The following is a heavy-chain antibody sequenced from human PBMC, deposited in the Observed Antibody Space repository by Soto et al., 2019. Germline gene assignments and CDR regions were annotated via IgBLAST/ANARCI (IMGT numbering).Heavy chain of an antibody. CDR3: AKEADISGYHPDY. V-gene: IGHV3-23*01. D-gene: IGHD3-22*01. J-gene: IGHJ4*02. Sequence: EVPLLESGGGLVQPGGSLRLSCAASGFTFSSYAMSWVRQAPGKGLEWVSVISGSGGSTHYADSVKGRSTISRDNSKNTLYLQVNSLRAEDTAVYYCAKEADISGYHPDYWGQGTQVTVSS. CDR1: GFTFSSYA. CDR2: ISGSGGST.